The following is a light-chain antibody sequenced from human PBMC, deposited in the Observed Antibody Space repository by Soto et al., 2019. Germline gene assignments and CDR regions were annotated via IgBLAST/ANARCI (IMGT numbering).Light chain of an antibody. CDR2: KAS. J-gene: IGKJ1*01. CDR1: RSLTRW. CDR3: QQRYNWPRT. V-gene: IGKV1-5*03. Sequence: MVQSPSTLFPSVGDRVTISCRACRSLTRWVAWYHQKPGKAPKLLIYKASNVDSGVPSRFSGSGSGTDFTLTISSLEPEDFAVYYCQQRYNWPRTFGQGTKVDI.